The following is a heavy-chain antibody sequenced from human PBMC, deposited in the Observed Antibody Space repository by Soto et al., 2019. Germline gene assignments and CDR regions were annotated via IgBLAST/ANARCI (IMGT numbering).Heavy chain of an antibody. J-gene: IGHJ6*02. Sequence: QVQLVESGGGVDQPGRSLRLSCAASGLTFSSCAMHWVRQAPGKGLEWVALISYDGSNKYYVDSVKGRFTISRDNSKNTLDLQKNSLREEDTAVYYCAAETKSYFYGMDVWGQGTTVTVSS. CDR2: ISYDGSNK. CDR1: GLTFSSCA. CDR3: AAETKSYFYGMDV. V-gene: IGHV3-30*03.